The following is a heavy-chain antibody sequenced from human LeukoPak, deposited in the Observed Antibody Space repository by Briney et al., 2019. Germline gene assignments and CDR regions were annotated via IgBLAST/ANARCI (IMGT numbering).Heavy chain of an antibody. D-gene: IGHD3-16*02. V-gene: IGHV3-30-3*02. J-gene: IGHJ4*02. CDR2: ISYDGSNK. CDR1: GFTFSSYA. CDR3: AKDTSYHGY. Sequence: GRSLRLSCAASGFTFSSYAIHWVRQAPGKGLEWVAVISYDGSNKYYADSVKGRFTISRDNSKNTLYLQMNSLRADDTAVYFCAKDTSYHGYWGQGTLVTVSS.